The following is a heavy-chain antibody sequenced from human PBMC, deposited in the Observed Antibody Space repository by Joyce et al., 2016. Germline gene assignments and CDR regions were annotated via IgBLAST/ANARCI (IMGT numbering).Heavy chain of an antibody. J-gene: IGHJ4*02. D-gene: IGHD3-10*01. CDR1: GFSISSYA. CDR3: ARDPRGATRNYFDY. Sequence: QVQMVESGGGVVQPGRSLRLSCAASGFSISSYALHWVRQAPGKGLEWVAVISMDGGNRFYADSVQGRFTISRDNSKNTLYLQMNSLRGEDTAVYYCARDPRGATRNYFDYWGQGTLVTVSS. V-gene: IGHV3-30-3*01. CDR2: ISMDGGNR.